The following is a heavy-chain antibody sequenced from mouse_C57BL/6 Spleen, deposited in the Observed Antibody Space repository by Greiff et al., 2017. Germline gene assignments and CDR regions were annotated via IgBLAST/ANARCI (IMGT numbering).Heavy chain of an antibody. V-gene: IGHV1-42*01. CDR2: INPSTGGT. CDR3: ARRLDYDGGYFDY. Sequence: VQLKESGPELVKPGASVKISCKASGYSFTGYYMNWVKQSPEKSLEWIGEINPSTGGTTYNQKFKAKATLTVDKSSSTAYMQLKSLTSEDSAVYYCARRLDYDGGYFDYWGQGTTLTVSS. J-gene: IGHJ2*01. D-gene: IGHD2-4*01. CDR1: GYSFTGYY.